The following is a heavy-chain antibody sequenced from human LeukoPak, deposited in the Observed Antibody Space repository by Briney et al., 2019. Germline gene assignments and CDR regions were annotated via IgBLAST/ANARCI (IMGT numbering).Heavy chain of an antibody. D-gene: IGHD3-9*01. V-gene: IGHV4-34*01. CDR1: GGSFSGYY. Sequence: SETLSLTCAVYGGSFSGYYWSWIRQPLGKGLEWIGEINHSGSTNYNPSLKSRVTISVDTSKNQFSLKLSSVTAADTAVYYCARGQGSYDILTGYYAKIGIDYWGQGTLVTVSS. CDR2: INHSGST. CDR3: ARGQGSYDILTGYYAKIGIDY. J-gene: IGHJ4*02.